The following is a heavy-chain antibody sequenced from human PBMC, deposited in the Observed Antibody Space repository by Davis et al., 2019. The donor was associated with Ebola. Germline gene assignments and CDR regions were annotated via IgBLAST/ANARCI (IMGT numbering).Heavy chain of an antibody. CDR3: ARGKGQYLGVLDS. CDR2: ISSYSGHT. Sequence: ASVKVSCKASGYTFTDYNIHWVRQAPRQGLEWLGWISSYSGHTRTAQKFQDRVTLTADTSASTVFLELRSLTSDDTAIYYCARGKGQYLGVLDSWGEGTLVIVSS. CDR1: GYTFTDYN. J-gene: IGHJ4*02. V-gene: IGHV1-18*04. D-gene: IGHD1-26*01.